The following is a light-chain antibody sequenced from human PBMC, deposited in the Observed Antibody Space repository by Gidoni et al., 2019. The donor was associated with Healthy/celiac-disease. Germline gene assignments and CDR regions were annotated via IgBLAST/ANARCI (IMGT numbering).Light chain of an antibody. CDR1: QSISSY. CDR3: QQSYSTPHVALT. J-gene: IGKJ1*01. V-gene: IGKV1-39*01. CDR2: AAS. Sequence: GDRVTITCRASQSISSYLNWYQQKPGKAPKLLIYAASSLQSGVPARFSGSGSGTDFTLTISSLQPEDFATYYCQQSYSTPHVALTFGQGTKVEIK.